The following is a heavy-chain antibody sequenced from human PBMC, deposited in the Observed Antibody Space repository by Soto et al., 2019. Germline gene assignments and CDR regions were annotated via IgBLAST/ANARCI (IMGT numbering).Heavy chain of an antibody. D-gene: IGHD2-21*02. J-gene: IGHJ5*02. Sequence: GASVKVSCKSSVYTFTSYDINWVRQATGQGLEWMGWMNPNSGNTGYAQKFQGRVTMNRNTSISTAYMEMSSLRSEDTAVYYCARGFSALAYWGGDCYSAGIPLIDPWGQGTLVTVSS. CDR1: VYTFTSYD. CDR2: MNPNSGNT. CDR3: ARGFSALAYWGGDCYSAGIPLIDP. V-gene: IGHV1-8*01.